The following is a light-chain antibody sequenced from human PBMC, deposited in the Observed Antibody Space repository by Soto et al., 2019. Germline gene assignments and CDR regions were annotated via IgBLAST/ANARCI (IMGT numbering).Light chain of an antibody. CDR3: HQSYNAHSWT. CDR2: AAS. J-gene: IGKJ1*01. V-gene: IGKV1-39*01. Sequence: DSQMTQSPTSLSSSLGDRVIITCPASQIMSSYLNWYQQKPGKAPELLIYAASNLQSGVPSRFRGSGSGTDFTLSIRSLQPEDFANYYCHQSYNAHSWTFGQGTKV. CDR1: QIMSSY.